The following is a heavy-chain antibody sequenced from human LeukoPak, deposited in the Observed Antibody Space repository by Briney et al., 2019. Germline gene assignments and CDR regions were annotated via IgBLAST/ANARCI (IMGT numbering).Heavy chain of an antibody. Sequence: SETLSLTCGVSGGSITSTNWWSWVRQPPGQGLEWIGEIPLSGLTNYNPSLKSRVTMALDKSKNHLSLILTSVTAADTAVYYCSRENGAFSPFGYWGQGTLVTVPS. D-gene: IGHD2-8*01. CDR1: GGSITSTNW. J-gene: IGHJ4*02. CDR2: IPLSGLT. CDR3: SRENGAFSPFGY. V-gene: IGHV4-4*02.